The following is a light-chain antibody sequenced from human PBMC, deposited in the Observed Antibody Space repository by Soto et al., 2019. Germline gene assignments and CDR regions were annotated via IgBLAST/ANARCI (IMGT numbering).Light chain of an antibody. J-gene: IGKJ3*01. CDR3: EHDDNLPPFT. Sequence: DIQITQSPSSLSASIGDRVTITCQASQDIKKYLSWYQQKPGRAPKLLLYGASNLETVVPSRFSGSGYGTDSTFTISSPQPEDIATYYCEHDDNLPPFTVGPGTKVAIK. V-gene: IGKV1-33*01. CDR2: GAS. CDR1: QDIKKY.